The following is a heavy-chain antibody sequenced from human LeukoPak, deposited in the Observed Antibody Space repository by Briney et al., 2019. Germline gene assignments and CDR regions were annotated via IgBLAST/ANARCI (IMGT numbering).Heavy chain of an antibody. J-gene: IGHJ4*02. D-gene: IGHD3-10*01. Sequence: ASVEVSCKASGYTFTSYAMHWVRQAPGQRLEWMGWINAGNGNTKYSQKFQGRVTITRDTSASTAYMELSSLRSEDTAVYYCARGSYEAYYYGSGSYSDHDYWGQGTPVTVSS. CDR3: ARGSYEAYYYGSGSYSDHDY. CDR2: INAGNGNT. V-gene: IGHV1-3*01. CDR1: GYTFTSYA.